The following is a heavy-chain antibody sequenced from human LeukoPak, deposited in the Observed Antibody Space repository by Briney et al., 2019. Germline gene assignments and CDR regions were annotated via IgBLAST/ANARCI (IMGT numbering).Heavy chain of an antibody. V-gene: IGHV3-21*06. J-gene: IGHJ4*02. Sequence: GGSLRLSCAASRFIFSTYTMNWVRQAPGKGLEWVSSVSSSSSYIYYADSVKGRFTISRDNAKNSLYLQMNSLRAEDTAVYYCARGSADFDYWGQGTLVTVSS. CDR2: VSSSSSYI. CDR1: RFIFSTYT. D-gene: IGHD6-19*01. CDR3: ARGSADFDY.